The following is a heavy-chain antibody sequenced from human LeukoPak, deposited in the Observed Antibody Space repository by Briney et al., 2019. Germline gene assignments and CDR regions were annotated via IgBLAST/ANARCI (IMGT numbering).Heavy chain of an antibody. Sequence: ASVKVSCKASGYTFTSYAMHWVRQAPGQRLEWMGWINAGNGNTKYSQEFQGRVTITRDTSASTAYMELSSLRSEDMAVYYCARDLKMGYSSGRHSWGTGSSNDYWGQGTLVTVSS. D-gene: IGHD6-19*01. J-gene: IGHJ4*02. V-gene: IGHV1-3*03. CDR3: ARDLKMGYSSGRHSWGTGSSNDY. CDR2: INAGNGNT. CDR1: GYTFTSYA.